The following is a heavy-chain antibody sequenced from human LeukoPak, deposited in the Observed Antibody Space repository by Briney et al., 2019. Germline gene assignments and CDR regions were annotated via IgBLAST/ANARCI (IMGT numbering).Heavy chain of an antibody. J-gene: IGHJ3*02. CDR1: GGTFSSYA. D-gene: IGHD3-22*01. Sequence: ASVKVSCKASGGTFSSYAISWVRQAPGQGLEWMGRIIPILGIANYAQKFQGRVTITADKSTSTAYMELSSLRSEDTAVYYCARSLLPKIVVVIQDAFDIWGQGAMVTVSS. CDR2: IIPILGIA. V-gene: IGHV1-69*04. CDR3: ARSLLPKIVVVIQDAFDI.